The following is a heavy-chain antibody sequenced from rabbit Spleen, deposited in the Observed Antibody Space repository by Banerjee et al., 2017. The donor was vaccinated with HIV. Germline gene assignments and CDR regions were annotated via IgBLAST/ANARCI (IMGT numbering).Heavy chain of an antibody. Sequence: QEQLEESGRDLVKPEGSLTLTCTASGFSFSYNYVMCWVRQAPGKGLEWIACIYSGTSDTTYYATWAKGRFTISKTSSTTVTLQMTSLTAADTATYFCARTGSTIYWYFTLWGPGTLVTVS. J-gene: IGHJ4*01. V-gene: IGHV1S45*01. CDR3: ARTGSTIYWYFTL. D-gene: IGHD4-2*01. CDR2: IYSGTSDTT. CDR1: GFSFSYNYV.